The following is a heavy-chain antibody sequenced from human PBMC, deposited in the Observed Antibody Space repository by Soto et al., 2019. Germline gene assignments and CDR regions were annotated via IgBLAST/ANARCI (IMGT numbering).Heavy chain of an antibody. CDR2: IYPGDSDT. J-gene: IGHJ5*02. Sequence: GESLKISCKGSGYSFSSYWIGWVRQMPGKGLEWMGIIYPGDSDTRYSPSLQGQVTISADKSISTAYLQWSSLKASDTAMYYCARQIGTLVATFGVPIERANWFDPWGQGTLVTVSS. CDR1: GYSFSSYW. D-gene: IGHD5-12*01. CDR3: ARQIGTLVATFGVPIERANWFDP. V-gene: IGHV5-51*01.